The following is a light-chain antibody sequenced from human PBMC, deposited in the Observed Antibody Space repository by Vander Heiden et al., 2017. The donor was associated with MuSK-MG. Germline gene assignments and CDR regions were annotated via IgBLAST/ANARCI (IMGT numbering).Light chain of an antibody. Sequence: QSVLTQPPSVSAAPGQKVTIPCSGSTPNIGNNYVSWYQHFPGTAPKVLIYDNDDRRSEVPDRFSASKSGTSATLAITGLQTADEADYYCGTWDTSLSAWVFGGGTKLTVL. V-gene: IGLV1-51*01. CDR2: DND. CDR1: TPNIGNNY. J-gene: IGLJ3*02. CDR3: GTWDTSLSAWV.